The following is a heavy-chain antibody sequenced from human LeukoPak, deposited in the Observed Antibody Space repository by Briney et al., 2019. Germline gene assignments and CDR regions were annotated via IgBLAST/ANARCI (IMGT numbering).Heavy chain of an antibody. CDR1: GFPFSSYS. Sequence: PGGSLLLSCAASGFPFSSYSMSWGRPAPGKGPEWVSAISGSGDSIYYADSVKGRFTISRDNSKNTLCLQMNSLRAEDTAVYYCAKSKESYYYGMDVWGQGTTVTVSS. V-gene: IGHV3-23*01. J-gene: IGHJ6*02. CDR2: ISGSGDSI. CDR3: AKSKESYYYGMDV.